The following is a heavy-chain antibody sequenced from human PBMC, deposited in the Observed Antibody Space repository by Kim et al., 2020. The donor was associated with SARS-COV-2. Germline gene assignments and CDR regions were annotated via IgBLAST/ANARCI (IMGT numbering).Heavy chain of an antibody. CDR2: T. Sequence: TSYAQKFQGRVTMTRDTSTSTVYMELSSLRSEDTAVYYCARADSYGGFDYWGQGTLVTVSS. D-gene: IGHD5-18*01. CDR3: ARADSYGGFDY. J-gene: IGHJ4*02. V-gene: IGHV1-46*01.